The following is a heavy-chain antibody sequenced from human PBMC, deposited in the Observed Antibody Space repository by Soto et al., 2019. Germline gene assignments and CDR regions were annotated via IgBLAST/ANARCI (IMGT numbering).Heavy chain of an antibody. J-gene: IGHJ4*02. CDR1: GYIFTSYG. Sequence: AAVKVSCKASGYIFTSYGITWVRQPPGKGLEWMGLISPYNCNTKYAQRFHGRVTMTTYTYTHTASVELSSQRSDDTAVYYCARDCGSDIIDPEAGIDYWGQGTVVTVSS. CDR3: ARDCGSDIIDPEAGIDY. V-gene: IGHV1-18*04. CDR2: ISPYNCNT. D-gene: IGHD2-21*02.